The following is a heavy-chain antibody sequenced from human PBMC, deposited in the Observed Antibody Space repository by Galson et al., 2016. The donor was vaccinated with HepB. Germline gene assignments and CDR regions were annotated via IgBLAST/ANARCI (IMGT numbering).Heavy chain of an antibody. J-gene: IGHJ4*02. Sequence: SLRLSCAASESTFSPYSVHWVRQAPGKGLEWVAAISYNGDNKYYADSVKGRFTISRDNSKNTLYLQMNSLRPEDTAIYFCAREYSTGWYETLDYWGQGTLVTVSS. CDR2: ISYNGDNK. V-gene: IGHV3-30-3*01. CDR3: AREYSTGWYETLDY. CDR1: ESTFSPYS. D-gene: IGHD6-19*01.